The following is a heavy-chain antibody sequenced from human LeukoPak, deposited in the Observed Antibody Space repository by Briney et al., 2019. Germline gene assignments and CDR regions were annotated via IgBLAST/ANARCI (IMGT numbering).Heavy chain of an antibody. V-gene: IGHV5-51*01. J-gene: IGHJ4*02. CDR1: GYSFTNYW. Sequence: GESLKISCKGSGYSFTNYWIGWVRQMPGKGLEWMGIIYPGDSDTRYSPSFQGQVTISADKSISTAYLQWTSLKASDTAMYYCAIEDSSGGDPTSIDYWGQGTLVTVSS. D-gene: IGHD2-21*02. CDR3: AIEDSSGGDPTSIDY. CDR2: IYPGDSDT.